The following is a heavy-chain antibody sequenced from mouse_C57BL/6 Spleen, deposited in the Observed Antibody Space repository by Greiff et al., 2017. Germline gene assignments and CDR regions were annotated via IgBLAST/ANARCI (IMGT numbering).Heavy chain of an antibody. D-gene: IGHD3-2*01. CDR2: LSSGGSYT. CDR1: GFTFSSYG. Sequence: EVQLVESGGDLVKPGGSLKLSCAASGFTFSSYGMSWVRQTPDKRLEWVATLSSGGSYTYYPDSVKGRFTISRDNAKNTLYLQMSSLKSEDTAMYYCARDSQYFDVWGTGTTVTVSS. CDR3: ARDSQYFDV. J-gene: IGHJ1*03. V-gene: IGHV5-6*01.